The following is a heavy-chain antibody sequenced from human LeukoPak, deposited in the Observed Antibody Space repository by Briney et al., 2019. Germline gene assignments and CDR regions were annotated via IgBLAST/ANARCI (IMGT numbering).Heavy chain of an antibody. CDR3: ARLLYYGSGSYYNWFDP. V-gene: IGHV4-59*08. Sequence: SETLSLTCSVSRGSISGHYWSWIRQPPGKGLEWIGYIHYSGSTNYNPSLKSRVTILVDTSKNQFSLNLSSVTAADTAVYYCARLLYYGSGSYYNWFDPWGQGTLVTVSP. CDR1: RGSISGHY. CDR2: IHYSGST. J-gene: IGHJ5*02. D-gene: IGHD3-10*01.